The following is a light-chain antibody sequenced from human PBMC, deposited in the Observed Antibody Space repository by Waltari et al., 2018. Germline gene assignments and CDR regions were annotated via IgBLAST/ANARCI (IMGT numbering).Light chain of an antibody. Sequence: DIQMTQSPSSLSASVGDRVTITCRASQGISSWLVWYQQKPGKAPKVLIYKASSLQSGVPSRFSGSGSGTDFTLIISSLQPEDFATYYCQQYNRAPWTFGQGTKVEIK. CDR3: QQYNRAPWT. J-gene: IGKJ1*01. CDR2: KAS. CDR1: QGISSW. V-gene: IGKV1-12*01.